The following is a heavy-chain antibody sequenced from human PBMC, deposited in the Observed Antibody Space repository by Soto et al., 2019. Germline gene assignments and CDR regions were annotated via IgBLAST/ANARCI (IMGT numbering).Heavy chain of an antibody. CDR2: IIPIFGTA. Sequence: KVSFKASGVTFSSYAISWLRHAPGQGLEWMGGIIPIFGTANYAQKFQGRVTITADKSTSTAYMELSSLRSEDTAVYYCASLPTGPGYYYGMDVWGQGTTVTVSS. CDR1: GVTFSSYA. J-gene: IGHJ6*02. CDR3: ASLPTGPGYYYGMDV. D-gene: IGHD1-1*01. V-gene: IGHV1-69*06.